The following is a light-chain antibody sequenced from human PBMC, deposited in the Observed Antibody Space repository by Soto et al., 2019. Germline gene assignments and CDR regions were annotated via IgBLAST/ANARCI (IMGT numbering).Light chain of an antibody. CDR3: SSYTSSSTLV. Sequence: QSVLTQPASVSGSPGQSITISCTGTSSDVGGYNYVSWFQQHPGKAPKLMIYDASNRPSGVSNRFSGSKSGNTASLTISGLQAEDEADYYCSSYTSSSTLVFGGGTKVTV. J-gene: IGLJ2*01. CDR1: SSDVGGYNY. CDR2: DAS. V-gene: IGLV2-14*01.